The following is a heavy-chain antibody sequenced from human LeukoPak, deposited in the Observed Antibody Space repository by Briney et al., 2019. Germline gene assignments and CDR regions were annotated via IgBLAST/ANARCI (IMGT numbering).Heavy chain of an antibody. CDR1: GFTFSSYW. J-gene: IGHJ4*02. CDR3: ARIAVAGTVDY. CDR2: IYHSGST. Sequence: TGGSLRLSCAASGFTFSSYWMSWVRQPPGKGLEWIGEIYHSGSTNYNPSLKSRVTISVDKSKNQFSLKLSSVTAADTAVYYCARIAVAGTVDYWGQGTLVTVSS. V-gene: IGHV4-4*02. D-gene: IGHD6-19*01.